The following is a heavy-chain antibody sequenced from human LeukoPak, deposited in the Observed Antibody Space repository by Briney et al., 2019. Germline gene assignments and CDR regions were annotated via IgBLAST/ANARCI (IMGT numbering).Heavy chain of an antibody. V-gene: IGHV1-18*01. D-gene: IGHD1-26*01. CDR2: ISAYNGNT. CDR3: ARDGVNEWELLRQAFDI. J-gene: IGHJ3*02. Sequence: GASVKVSCKASGYTFTSYGISWVRQAPGQGLEWMGWISAYNGNTNYAQKLQGRVTMTTDTSTSTAYMELRSLRSDDTAVYYCARDGVNEWELLRQAFDIWGQGTMVTVSS. CDR1: GYTFTSYG.